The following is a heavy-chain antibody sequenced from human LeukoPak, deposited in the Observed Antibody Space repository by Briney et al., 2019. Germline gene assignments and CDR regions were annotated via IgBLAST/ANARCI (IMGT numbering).Heavy chain of an antibody. V-gene: IGHV4-34*01. D-gene: IGHD6-13*01. Sequence: PSETLSLTCAVYGGSFSGYYWSWIRQPPGKGLEWIGEINHSGSTNYNPSLKSRVTISVDTSKNQFSLKLSSVTAADTAVYYCARDRGIAAEDYWGQGTLVTVSS. J-gene: IGHJ4*02. CDR3: ARDRGIAAEDY. CDR1: GGSFSGYY. CDR2: INHSGST.